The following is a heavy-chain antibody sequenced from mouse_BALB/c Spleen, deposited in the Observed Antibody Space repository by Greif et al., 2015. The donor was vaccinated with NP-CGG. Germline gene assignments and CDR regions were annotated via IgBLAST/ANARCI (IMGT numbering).Heavy chain of an antibody. V-gene: IGHV2-2*02. CDR2: IWSGGST. Sequence: QVQLQQSGPGLVQPSQSLSITCTVSGFSLTSYGVHWVRQSPGKGLEWLGVIWSGGSTDYNAAFISRLSISKDNSKSXFFFKMNTLQANHTSIYYCARSVGYYYSMDYLCQGTSFTVSS. D-gene: IGHD2-2*01. J-gene: IGHJ4*01. CDR1: GFSLTSYG. CDR3: ARSVGYYYSMDY.